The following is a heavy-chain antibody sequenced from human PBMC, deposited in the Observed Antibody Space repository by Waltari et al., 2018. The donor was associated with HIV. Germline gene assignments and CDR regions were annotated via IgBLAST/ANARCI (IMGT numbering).Heavy chain of an antibody. V-gene: IGHV3-30*18. CDR3: AKDRQKIGYYDILTGYLDY. CDR2: ISYDGSNK. Sequence: QVQLVESGGGVVQPRRSLRLSCAASGFTFSTYGMHWVSPAPGKGLEWVAVISYDGSNKYYADSVKGRFTISRDNSKNTLYLQMNSLRAEDTAVYYCAKDRQKIGYYDILTGYLDYWGQGTLVTVSS. CDR1: GFTFSTYG. D-gene: IGHD3-9*01. J-gene: IGHJ4*02.